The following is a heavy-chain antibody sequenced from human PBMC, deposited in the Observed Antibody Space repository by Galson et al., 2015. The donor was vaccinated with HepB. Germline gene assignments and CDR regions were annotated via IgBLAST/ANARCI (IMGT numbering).Heavy chain of an antibody. V-gene: IGHV3-30*04. CDR1: GFTFSNYA. D-gene: IGHD1-7*01. CDR3: ARDALFQGWNYYYLDY. J-gene: IGHJ4*02. Sequence: SLRLSCAASGFTFSNYAMHWVRQAPGKGLEWVAVVSYDGSNKYYANSVKGRFTISRDNSKNTLYLQMNSLRPEDTAVYYCARDALFQGWNYYYLDYWGQGTLVTVSS. CDR2: VSYDGSNK.